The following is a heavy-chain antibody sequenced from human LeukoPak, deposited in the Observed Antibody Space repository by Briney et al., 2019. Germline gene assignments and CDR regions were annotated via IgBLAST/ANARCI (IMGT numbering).Heavy chain of an antibody. J-gene: IGHJ5*02. CDR3: ARERRIFGVVNSWFDP. CDR2: IYYSGGT. CDR1: GGTISSYY. V-gene: IGHV4-59*01. Sequence: SETLSLTCTASGGTISSYYWSWIRQPPGKGLEWIWYIYYSGGTNYNASLKSRVTISVETSKNKLSLKMSSVTAAGTAVYYCARERRIFGVVNSWFDPWGQGSLVTVSS. D-gene: IGHD3-3*02.